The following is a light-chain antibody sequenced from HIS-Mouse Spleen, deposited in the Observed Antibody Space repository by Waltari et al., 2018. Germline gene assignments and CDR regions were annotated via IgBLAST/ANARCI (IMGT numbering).Light chain of an antibody. Sequence: QSALTQPASVSGSPGPSITISRTRTSSDGGGSHYFPWYQQHPGKAPKLMIYDVSNRPSGVSNRFSGSKSGNTASLTISGLQAEDEADYYCSSYTSSSTLVVFGGGTKLTVL. J-gene: IGLJ2*01. CDR3: SSYTSSSTLVV. CDR1: SSDGGGSHY. V-gene: IGLV2-14*03. CDR2: DVS.